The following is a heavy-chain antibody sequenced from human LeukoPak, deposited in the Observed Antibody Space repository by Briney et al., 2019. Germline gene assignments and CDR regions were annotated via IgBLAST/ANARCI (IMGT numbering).Heavy chain of an antibody. CDR3: ASRYYGPGRPTPFDY. Sequence: GASVKVSCKASGYTFTSYGISWVRQAPGQGLEWMGWISAYNGNTNYAQKLQGRVTMTTDTSTSTAYMELRSLRSDDTAVYYCASRYYGPGRPTPFDYWGQGTLVTVSS. D-gene: IGHD3-10*01. CDR2: ISAYNGNT. CDR1: GYTFTSYG. J-gene: IGHJ4*02. V-gene: IGHV1-18*01.